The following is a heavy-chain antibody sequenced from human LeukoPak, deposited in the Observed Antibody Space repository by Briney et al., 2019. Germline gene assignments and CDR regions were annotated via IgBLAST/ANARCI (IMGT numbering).Heavy chain of an antibody. J-gene: IGHJ4*02. D-gene: IGHD6-13*01. CDR1: GYRFSSYW. CDR2: IYPGDSDT. V-gene: IGHV5-51*01. CDR3: ATGIAASGFDY. Sequence: GESLKISCKGSGYRFSSYWIGWVRQISGKGLEWMEIIYPGDSDTRYSPSFQGQVTISVDKSISTAYLQWSSLKASDTAMYYCATGIAASGFDYWGQGTLVTVSS.